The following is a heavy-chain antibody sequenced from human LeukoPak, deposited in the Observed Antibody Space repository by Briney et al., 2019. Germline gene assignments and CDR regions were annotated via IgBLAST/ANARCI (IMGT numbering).Heavy chain of an antibody. Sequence: GGSLRLSCAASGFTFSNYGMHWVRHAPGKGLEWGTVIWYDGSNKYYADSVKGRFTISRDNSKNTLYLQMNSLRAEDTAVSYCATAGLWFGALPVSFDYSGQGTLVTVSS. D-gene: IGHD3-10*01. J-gene: IGHJ4*02. CDR1: GFTFSNYG. CDR3: ATAGLWFGALPVSFDY. V-gene: IGHV3-33*01. CDR2: IWYDGSNK.